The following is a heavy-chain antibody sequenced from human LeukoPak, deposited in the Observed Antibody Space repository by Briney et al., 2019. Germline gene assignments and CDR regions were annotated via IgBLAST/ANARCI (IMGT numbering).Heavy chain of an antibody. CDR3: ARDIIGMPYDFWSVYGGY. CDR2: INPSGGST. CDR1: GYTFTSYY. J-gene: IGHJ4*02. Sequence: ASVKVSCKASGYTFTSYYMHWVRQAPGQGLEWMGIINPSGGSTSYAQKFQGRVTMTRDTSTSTVYMELSSLRSEDTAVYYWARDIIGMPYDFWSVYGGYWGQGGLVTVCS. V-gene: IGHV1-46*01. D-gene: IGHD3-3*01.